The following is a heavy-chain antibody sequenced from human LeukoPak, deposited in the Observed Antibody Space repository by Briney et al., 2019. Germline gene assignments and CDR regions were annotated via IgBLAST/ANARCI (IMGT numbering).Heavy chain of an antibody. CDR2: ISAYNGNT. J-gene: IGHJ4*02. CDR3: ARDQYYYDSSGYRNFDY. Sequence: SVKVSCKASGYTFTSYGISWVRQAPGQGLEWMGWISAYNGNTNYAQKLQGGVTMTTDTSTSTAYMELRSLRSDDTAVYYCARDQYYYDSSGYRNFDYWGQGTLVTVSS. CDR1: GYTFTSYG. V-gene: IGHV1-18*01. D-gene: IGHD3-22*01.